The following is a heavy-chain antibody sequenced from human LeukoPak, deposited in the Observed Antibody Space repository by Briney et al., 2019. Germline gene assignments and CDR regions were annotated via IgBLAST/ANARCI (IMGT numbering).Heavy chain of an antibody. CDR3: AKDTGSSTWRKLDY. Sequence: GGSLRLSCATSGFAISVYGMHWVRQTPGKGLEWVSLISFDGSSKYYADSVKGRFTISRDNSKNTQYLQMNSLRGEDTAVYYCAKDTGSSTWRKLDYWGQGVLVTVSS. CDR2: ISFDGSSK. V-gene: IGHV3-30*18. D-gene: IGHD6-13*01. J-gene: IGHJ4*02. CDR1: GFAISVYG.